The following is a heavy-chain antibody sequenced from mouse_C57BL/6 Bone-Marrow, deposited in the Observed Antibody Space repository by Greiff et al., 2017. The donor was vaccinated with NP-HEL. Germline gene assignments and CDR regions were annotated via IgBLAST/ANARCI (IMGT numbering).Heavy chain of an antibody. Sequence: EVQLQQSGPELVKPGASVKISCKASGYTFTDYYMHWVKQSHGKSLEWIGDINPNNGGTSYNQKFKGKATLTVDKSSSTAYMGLRSLPSEDSAVYYGARRGLRYPAWFAYWGQGTLVTVSA. CDR3: ARRGLRYPAWFAY. CDR2: INPNNGGT. D-gene: IGHD1-1*01. CDR1: GYTFTDYY. V-gene: IGHV1-26*01. J-gene: IGHJ3*01.